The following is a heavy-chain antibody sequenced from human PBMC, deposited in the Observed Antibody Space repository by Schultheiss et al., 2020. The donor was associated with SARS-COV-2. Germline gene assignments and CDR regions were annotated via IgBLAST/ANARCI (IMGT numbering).Heavy chain of an antibody. J-gene: IGHJ6*02. D-gene: IGHD6-6*01. CDR2: IYYSGST. CDR3: ARDLVYSSSSNYYYGMDV. CDR1: GGSVSSGSSY. V-gene: IGHV4-61*01. Sequence: SETLSLTCTVSGGSVSSGSSYWSWIRQPPGKGLEWIGYIYYSGSTNYSPSVKSRVTISVDTSKNQFSLKLSSVTAADMAVYYCARDLVYSSSSNYYYGMDVWGQGTTVTVSS.